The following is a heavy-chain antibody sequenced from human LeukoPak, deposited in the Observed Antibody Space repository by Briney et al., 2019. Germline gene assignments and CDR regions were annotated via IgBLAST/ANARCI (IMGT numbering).Heavy chain of an antibody. CDR2: IIPIFGTA. Sequence: SVKVSCKASGGTFSSYAISWVRQAPGQGLEWMGGIIPIFGTANYAQKFQGRVTITADESTSTAYMELSSLRSEDTAVYYCARDPLTRYDFWIGYSWFDPWGQGTLVTVSS. D-gene: IGHD3-3*01. J-gene: IGHJ5*02. CDR1: GGTFSSYA. V-gene: IGHV1-69*13. CDR3: ARDPLTRYDFWIGYSWFDP.